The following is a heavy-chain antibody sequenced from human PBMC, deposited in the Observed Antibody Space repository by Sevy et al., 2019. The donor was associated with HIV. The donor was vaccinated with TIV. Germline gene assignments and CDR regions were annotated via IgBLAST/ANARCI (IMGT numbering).Heavy chain of an antibody. CDR2: IYYSGST. CDR1: GASINTFY. CDR3: ARGQYSSGYWREFDN. D-gene: IGHD5-18*01. J-gene: IGHJ4*02. Sequence: SETLSLTCTVSGASINTFYWSWIRQPPGKGLEWIGYIYYSGSTNYNPSLHSRVTISVDTSKNQFSLKLSSVTAADSAVYYCARGQYSSGYWREFDNWGQGTLVTVSS. V-gene: IGHV4-59*01.